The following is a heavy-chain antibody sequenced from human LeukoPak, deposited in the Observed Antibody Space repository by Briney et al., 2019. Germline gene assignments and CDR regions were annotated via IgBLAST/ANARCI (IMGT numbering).Heavy chain of an antibody. CDR2: ISYDGSNK. J-gene: IGHJ4*02. Sequence: GGSLRLSCAASGFTFSSYGMHWVRQPLHTGLGWVALISYDGSNKYYADSVKGRFTISRDNSKNTLYLQMNSLRAEDTAVYYCARDLQSIAAAGFFDYWGQGTLVTVST. CDR3: ARDLQSIAAAGFFDY. V-gene: IGHV3-30-3*01. D-gene: IGHD6-13*01. CDR1: GFTFSSYG.